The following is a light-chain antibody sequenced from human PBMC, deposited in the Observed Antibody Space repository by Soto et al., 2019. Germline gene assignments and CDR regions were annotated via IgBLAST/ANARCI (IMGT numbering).Light chain of an antibody. CDR3: QQYNNWLIFT. V-gene: IGKV3-15*01. CDR2: GAS. CDR1: ESVNSN. J-gene: IGKJ3*01. Sequence: EIVLTQSPGTLSLSPGERATLSCRASESVNSNYLAWYQQKPGQAPRLLIYGASTRATGIPARFSGSGSGTEFTLTISSLQSEDFAVYYCQQYNNWLIFTFGPGTKVDIK.